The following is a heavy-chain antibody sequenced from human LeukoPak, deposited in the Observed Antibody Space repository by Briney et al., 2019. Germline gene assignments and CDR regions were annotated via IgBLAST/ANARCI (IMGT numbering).Heavy chain of an antibody. D-gene: IGHD3-22*01. V-gene: IGHV3-23*01. J-gene: IGHJ4*02. CDR2: ISNDGGGT. Sequence: GGYLRLSCAASGFIFNNYGLVWVRQAPGKGLEWVSAISNDGGGTTYADFVKGRFSVSRDNSKNTLFLQMNSLRAEDTALYYCAKGSSGYFFDLWGQGTLVTVSS. CDR1: GFIFNNYG. CDR3: AKGSSGYFFDL.